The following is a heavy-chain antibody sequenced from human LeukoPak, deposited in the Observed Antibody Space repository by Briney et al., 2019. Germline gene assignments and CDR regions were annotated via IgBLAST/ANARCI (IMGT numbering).Heavy chain of an antibody. J-gene: IGHJ4*02. V-gene: IGHV4-39*01. CDR3: ALLKGYSSWYVFDY. CDR2: IYYSGST. CDR1: GGSISSSCYY. D-gene: IGHD6-13*01. Sequence: PSETLSLTCTVSGGSISSSCYYWGWLRQPPGKGLEWIGSIYYSGSTYYNPSLKSRVTISVDTSKNQFSLKLSSVTAADTAVYYCALLKGYSSWYVFDYWGQGTLVTVSS.